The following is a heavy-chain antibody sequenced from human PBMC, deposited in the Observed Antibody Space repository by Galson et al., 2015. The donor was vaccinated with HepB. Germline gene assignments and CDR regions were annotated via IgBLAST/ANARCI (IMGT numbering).Heavy chain of an antibody. CDR3: ARRISGSYPDY. Sequence: SVKVSCKASGYTFTDYYMHWVRQAPGQGLEWMGWINPKSGGTNYAQKFQGRVTMTRDTSISTAYMELSRLRSDDTAVYCCARRISGSYPDYWGQGTLVTVSS. J-gene: IGHJ4*02. CDR1: GYTFTDYY. D-gene: IGHD1-26*01. V-gene: IGHV1-2*02. CDR2: INPKSGGT.